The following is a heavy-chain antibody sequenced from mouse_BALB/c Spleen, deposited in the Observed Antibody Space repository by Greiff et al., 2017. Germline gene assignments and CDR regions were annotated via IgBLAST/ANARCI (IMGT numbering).Heavy chain of an antibody. J-gene: IGHJ4*01. Sequence: EVQGVESGPGLVKPSQSLSLTCTVTGYSITSDYAWNWIRQFPGNKLEWMGYISYSGSTSYNPSLKSRISITRDTSKNQFFLQLNSVTTEDTATYYCARGIYDGYYYAMDYWGQGTSVTVS. D-gene: IGHD2-3*01. V-gene: IGHV3-2*02. CDR3: ARGIYDGYYYAMDY. CDR2: ISYSGST. CDR1: GYSITSDYA.